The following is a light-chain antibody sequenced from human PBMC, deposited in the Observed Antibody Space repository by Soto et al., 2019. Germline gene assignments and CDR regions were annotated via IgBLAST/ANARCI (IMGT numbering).Light chain of an antibody. CDR1: RSIRSY. CDR3: QQVYSTPYT. Sequence: DIQMTPSPSSLSASVGDRVTITFRASRSIRSYLNWYQMKPQKAPKLLIFTASNLQSGIPSRFSGSGSGTDFTLTISSLQPEDFATYFCQQVYSTPYTFGQGTKLEIK. J-gene: IGKJ2*01. CDR2: TAS. V-gene: IGKV1-39*01.